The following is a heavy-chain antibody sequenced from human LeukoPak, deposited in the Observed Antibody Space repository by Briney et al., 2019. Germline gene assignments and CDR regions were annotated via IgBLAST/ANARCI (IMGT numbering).Heavy chain of an antibody. Sequence: PGGSLRLSCAASGFTFSAYSILWVRQAPGKGPEWVSYISDSGNTIFYADSVRGRFTISRDNAKNSLFLQMHSLRAEDTAVYYCARAGSGDAAMPKGALDIWGQGTMVTVSS. D-gene: IGHD5-18*01. J-gene: IGHJ3*02. CDR1: GFTFSAYS. CDR3: ARAGSGDAAMPKGALDI. CDR2: ISDSGNTI. V-gene: IGHV3-48*01.